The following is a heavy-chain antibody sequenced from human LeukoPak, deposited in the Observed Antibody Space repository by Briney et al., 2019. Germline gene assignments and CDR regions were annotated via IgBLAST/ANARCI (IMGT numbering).Heavy chain of an antibody. Sequence: GESLKISCKGSGYSFTSYWIGWVRQMPGKGLEWMGIINPGDSDTRYSPSFQGQVTISADKSISTAYLQWSSLKASDTAMYYCARRGIAAYCGGDCPPGAFDIWGQGTMVIVSS. D-gene: IGHD2-21*01. J-gene: IGHJ3*02. V-gene: IGHV5-51*01. CDR1: GYSFTSYW. CDR2: INPGDSDT. CDR3: ARRGIAAYCGGDCPPGAFDI.